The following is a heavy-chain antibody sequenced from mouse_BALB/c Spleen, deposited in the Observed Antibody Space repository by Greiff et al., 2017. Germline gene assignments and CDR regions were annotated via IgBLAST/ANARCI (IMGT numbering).Heavy chain of an antibody. V-gene: IGHV1-82*01. CDR3: ARRPNYFDV. CDR1: GYAFSSSW. J-gene: IGHJ1*01. Sequence: QVQLQQSGPELVKPGASVKISCKASGYAFSSSWMNWVKQRPGQGLEWIGRIYPGDGDTNYNGKFKGKATLTADKSSSTAYMQLSSLTSVDSAVYFCARRPNYFDVWGAGTTVTVSS. CDR2: IYPGDGDT.